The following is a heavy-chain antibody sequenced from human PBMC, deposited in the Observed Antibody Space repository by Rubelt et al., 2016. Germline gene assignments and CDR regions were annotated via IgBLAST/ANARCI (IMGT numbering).Heavy chain of an antibody. V-gene: IGHV4-59*01. Sequence: QVQLQESGPGLVKPSETLSLTCTVSGGSISGYYWGWIRQPPGKGLEWIGYIYSSGTTNYNPSLKSRVFISVDTSKNQFSLKLSSVTAADTAVYYCARDQSGSYGVDYWGQGTLVTVSS. J-gene: IGHJ4*02. CDR1: GGSISGYY. D-gene: IGHD1-26*01. CDR3: ARDQSGSYGVDY. CDR2: IYSSGTT.